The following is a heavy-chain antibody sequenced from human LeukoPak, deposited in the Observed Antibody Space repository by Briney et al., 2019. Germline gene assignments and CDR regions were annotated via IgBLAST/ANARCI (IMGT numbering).Heavy chain of an antibody. V-gene: IGHV6-1*01. J-gene: IGHJ5*02. CDR3: ARAGSGYDILTGYFRDNWFDP. Sequence: SQTLSLTCAISGDSVSSNSAAWNWIRQSPSRGLEWLGRTYYRSKWYNDYAVSVKSRITINPDTSKNQFSLQLNSVTPEDTAVYYCARAGSGYDILTGYFRDNWFDPWGQGTLVTVSS. D-gene: IGHD3-9*01. CDR2: TYYRSKWYN. CDR1: GDSVSSNSAA.